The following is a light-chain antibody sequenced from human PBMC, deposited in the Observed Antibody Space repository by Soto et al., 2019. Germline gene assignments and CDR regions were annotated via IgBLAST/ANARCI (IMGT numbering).Light chain of an antibody. J-gene: IGLJ2*01. CDR1: SSDVGGYSY. Sequence: QSALTQPPSASGSPEQSVTISCTGTSSDVGGYSYVSWYQQHPGKAPKLMIYEVSKRPSGVPDRFSGSKSGNTASLTVSGLQAEDEADYYCTSYAGSNIVVFGGGTKLTVL. CDR3: TSYAGSNIVV. CDR2: EVS. V-gene: IGLV2-8*01.